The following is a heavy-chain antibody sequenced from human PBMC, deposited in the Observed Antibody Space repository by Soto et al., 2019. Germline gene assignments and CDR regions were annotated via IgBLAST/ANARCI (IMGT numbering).Heavy chain of an antibody. Sequence: GGSLRLSCAASGFTFSSYAMHWVRQAPGKGLEWVAVISYDGSNKYYADSVKGRFTISRDNSKNTLYLQMNSLRAEDTAVYYCARDSASGYDLFHYFDYWGQGTLVTVSS. J-gene: IGHJ4*02. V-gene: IGHV3-30-3*01. CDR3: ARDSASGYDLFHYFDY. D-gene: IGHD5-12*01. CDR1: GFTFSSYA. CDR2: ISYDGSNK.